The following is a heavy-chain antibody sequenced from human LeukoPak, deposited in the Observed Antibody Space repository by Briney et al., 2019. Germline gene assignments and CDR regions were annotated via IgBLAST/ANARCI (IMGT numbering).Heavy chain of an antibody. CDR1: GGSISSGGYY. CDR3: ERVADILTGHDY. Sequence: PSQTLSLTCTVSGGSISSGGYYWSWIRQHPGKGLEWIGYIYYSGSTYYNPSLKSRVTISVDTSKNQFSLKLSSVTAADTAVYYCERVADILTGHDYWGQGTLVTVSS. V-gene: IGHV4-31*03. CDR2: IYYSGST. J-gene: IGHJ4*02. D-gene: IGHD3-9*01.